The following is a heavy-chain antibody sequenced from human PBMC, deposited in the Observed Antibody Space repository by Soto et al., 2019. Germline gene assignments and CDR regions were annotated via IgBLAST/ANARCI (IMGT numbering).Heavy chain of an antibody. Sequence: SETLSLTCTVSGGSISSSSYYWGWISQPPGKGLEWIGSIYYSGSTYYNPSLKSRVTISVDTSKNQFSLKLSSVTAADTAVYYCARRYYDFWSGYYDYWYFDLWGRGTLVTVSS. J-gene: IGHJ2*01. D-gene: IGHD3-3*01. CDR2: IYYSGST. CDR1: GGSISSSSYY. V-gene: IGHV4-39*01. CDR3: ARRYYDFWSGYYDYWYFDL.